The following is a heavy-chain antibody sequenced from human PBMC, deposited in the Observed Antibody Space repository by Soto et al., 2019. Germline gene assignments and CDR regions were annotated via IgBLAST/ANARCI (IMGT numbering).Heavy chain of an antibody. CDR1: GVTFHTFA. CDR2: IIPVLGPA. CDR3: ARAAKRYFDY. J-gene: IGHJ4*02. V-gene: IGHV1-69*06. Sequence: QVQLVQSGAEVKKPGSSVKVSCKTSGVTFHTFAISWVRQAPGQGLEYMGGIIPVLGPANYAQRFQGRVTITADKSTSTAYLELTNLTSEDTAVYYCARAAKRYFDYWGQGTLVTVSS.